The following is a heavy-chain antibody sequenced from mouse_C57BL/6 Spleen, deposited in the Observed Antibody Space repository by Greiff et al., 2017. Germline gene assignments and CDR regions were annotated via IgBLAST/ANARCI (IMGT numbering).Heavy chain of an antibody. CDR2: ISDGGSYT. CDR1: GFTFSSYA. J-gene: IGHJ3*01. Sequence: EVKLVESGGGLVKPGGSLKLSCAASGFTFSSYAMSWVRQTPEKRLEWVATISDGGSYTYYPDNVKGRFTISRDNAKNNLYLQMSHLKAEDTAMYYCARGNTFAYGGQGTLVTVSA. CDR3: ARGNTFAY. D-gene: IGHD5-2*01. V-gene: IGHV5-4*03.